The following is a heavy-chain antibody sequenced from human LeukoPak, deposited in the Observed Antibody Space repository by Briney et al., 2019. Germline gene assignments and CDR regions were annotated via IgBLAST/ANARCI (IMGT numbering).Heavy chain of an antibody. Sequence: ASVKVSCKASGYTFITYYMHWVRQAPGQGLEWMGIINPSGGSTSYAQKFQGRATMTGDTSTSTVYMELSSLRSEDTAVYYCARSRLLLDYWGQGTLVTVFS. D-gene: IGHD2-21*02. V-gene: IGHV1-46*01. J-gene: IGHJ4*02. CDR3: ARSRLLLDY. CDR1: GYTFITYY. CDR2: INPSGGST.